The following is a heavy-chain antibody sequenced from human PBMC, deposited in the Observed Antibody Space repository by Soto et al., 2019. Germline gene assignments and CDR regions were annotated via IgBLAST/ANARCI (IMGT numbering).Heavy chain of an antibody. D-gene: IGHD3-16*01. CDR2: IYYSGST. CDR3: ARDRRARGIDY. J-gene: IGHJ4*02. V-gene: IGHV4-30-4*01. CDR1: GGSISSGDYY. Sequence: PSETLSLTCTVSGGSISSGDYYWSWIRQPPGKGLEWIGYIYYSGSTYYNPSLKSRVTISVDTSKNQFSLKLSSVTAADTAVYYCARDRRARGIDYWGQGTLVTVSS.